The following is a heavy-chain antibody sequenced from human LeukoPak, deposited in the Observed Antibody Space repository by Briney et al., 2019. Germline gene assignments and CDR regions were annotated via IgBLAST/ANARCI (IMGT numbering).Heavy chain of an antibody. CDR3: AGDQYDSSGTLFDY. D-gene: IGHD3-22*01. V-gene: IGHV1-18*01. Sequence: GASVKVSCKASGYTFTNYGISWVRQAPGQGLEWMGWISAYNGNTNYAQKLQGRVTMTTDTSTSTGYMELRSLRSDDTAVYYCAGDQYDSSGTLFDYWGQGTLVTVSS. CDR1: GYTFTNYG. J-gene: IGHJ4*02. CDR2: ISAYNGNT.